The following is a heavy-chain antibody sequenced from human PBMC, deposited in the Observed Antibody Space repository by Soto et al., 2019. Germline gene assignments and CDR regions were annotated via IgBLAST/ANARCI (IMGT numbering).Heavy chain of an antibody. D-gene: IGHD6-13*01. CDR3: ARGVRAIAAAGTGPYYYYGMDV. CDR2: ISGSGGST. CDR1: GFTFSSYA. J-gene: IGHJ6*02. Sequence: EVQLLESGGGLVQPGGSLRLSCAASGFTFSSYAMSWVRQAPGKGLEWVSAISGSGGSTYYADSVKGRFTISRDNSKNTLYLQMNSLRAEDTAVYYCARGVRAIAAAGTGPYYYYGMDVWGQGTTVTVSS. V-gene: IGHV3-23*01.